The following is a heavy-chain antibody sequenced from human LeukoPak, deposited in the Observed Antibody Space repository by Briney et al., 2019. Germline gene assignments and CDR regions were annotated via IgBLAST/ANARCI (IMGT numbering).Heavy chain of an antibody. CDR1: GYXFTTHW. D-gene: IGHD2-2*01. J-gene: IGHJ6*02. V-gene: IGHV5-51*01. Sequence: GESLKISCNGSGYXFTTHWICWVRQMPGKGLEWMAIIYPGDSDTRYSPSFQGQVTISADKSISTAYQQWSRLKDSDTAMYYCARLGYCSSRSCYYGMDVWGQGTTVTVSS. CDR3: ARLGYCSSRSCYYGMDV. CDR2: IYPGDSDT.